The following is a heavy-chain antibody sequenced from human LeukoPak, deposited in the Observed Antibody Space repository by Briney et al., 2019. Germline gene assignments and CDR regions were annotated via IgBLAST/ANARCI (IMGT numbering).Heavy chain of an antibody. V-gene: IGHV1-69*13. CDR2: IIPMSSTT. J-gene: IGHJ4*02. D-gene: IGHD1-26*01. CDR3: AREGNSGSYSSIDY. CDR1: GGTFSSHS. Sequence: ASVKVSCKASGGTFSSHSFNWVRQAPGQGLEWMGGIIPMSSTTKYAQNFQGRVTITADESTSTAYMELSSLRSEDTAVYYCAREGNSGSYSSIDYWGQGTLVTVSS.